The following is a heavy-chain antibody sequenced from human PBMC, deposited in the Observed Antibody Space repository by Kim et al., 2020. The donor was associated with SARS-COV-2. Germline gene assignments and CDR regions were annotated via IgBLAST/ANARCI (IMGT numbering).Heavy chain of an antibody. Sequence: SETLSLTCAVYGGSFSGYYWSWIRQPPGKGLEWIGEINHSGSTNYNPSLKSRVTISVDTSKNQFSLKLSSVTAADTAMYYCARWVNWNWGIANANFDYWGQGTLVTVSS. D-gene: IGHD1-7*01. CDR2: INHSGST. CDR3: ARWVNWNWGIANANFDY. CDR1: GGSFSGYY. J-gene: IGHJ4*02. V-gene: IGHV4-34*01.